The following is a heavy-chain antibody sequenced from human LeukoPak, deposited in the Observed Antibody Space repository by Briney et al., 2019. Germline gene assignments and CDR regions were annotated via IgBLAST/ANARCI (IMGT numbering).Heavy chain of an antibody. CDR3: AKGRGTTVTSAANY. CDR2: IGGSGDNT. Sequence: GGSLRLSCAASGFTFSSYAMSWVRQAPGKGLEWVSSIGGSGDNTFYADSVKDGFTISRDNSKNTLFLQMNSLRAEDTAVYYCAKGRGTTVTSAANYWGQGTLVTVSS. CDR1: GFTFSSYA. D-gene: IGHD4-17*01. J-gene: IGHJ4*02. V-gene: IGHV3-23*01.